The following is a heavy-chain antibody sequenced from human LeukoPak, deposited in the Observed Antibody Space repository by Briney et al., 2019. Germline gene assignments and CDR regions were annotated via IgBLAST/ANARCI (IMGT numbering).Heavy chain of an antibody. Sequence: GASVNVSCMASGYTFTSYGISWVRQAPGQGREWMGWISAYNGNTNYAQKRHGRVTMTTDTSTSTAYMELRSLRSDETAVYYCAREGSGGFRELDYWGQGTLVTVSS. CDR3: AREGSGGFRELDY. CDR2: ISAYNGNT. D-gene: IGHD6-19*01. CDR1: GYTFTSYG. J-gene: IGHJ4*02. V-gene: IGHV1-18*01.